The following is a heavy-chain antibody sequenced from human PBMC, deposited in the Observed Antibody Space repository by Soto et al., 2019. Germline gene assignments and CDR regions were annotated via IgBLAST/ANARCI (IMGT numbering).Heavy chain of an antibody. CDR1: GGSISSYY. CDR3: ARADGYSSGWYYYYYCMDV. Sequence: QVQLQESGPGLVKPSETLSLTCTVSGGSISSYYWSWIRQPPGKGLEWIGYIYYSGSTNYNPSLKTRVTISVDTSKNQFSLKLSSVTAADTAVYYCARADGYSSGWYYYYYCMDVWGKGTTVTVSS. J-gene: IGHJ6*03. V-gene: IGHV4-59*08. CDR2: IYYSGST. D-gene: IGHD6-25*01.